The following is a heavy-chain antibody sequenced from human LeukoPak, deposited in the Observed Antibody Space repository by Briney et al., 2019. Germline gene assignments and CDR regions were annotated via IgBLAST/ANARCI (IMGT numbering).Heavy chain of an antibody. CDR2: INHSGST. CDR1: GGSFSGYY. CDR3: ARGGGIRKNDY. Sequence: SETLSLTCAIYGGSFSGYYWSWIRQPPGKGLEWIGEINHSGSTNYNPSLKSRVTISVDTSKNQFSLKLSSVTAADTAVYYCARGGGIRKNDYWGQGTLVTVSS. V-gene: IGHV4-34*01. J-gene: IGHJ4*02.